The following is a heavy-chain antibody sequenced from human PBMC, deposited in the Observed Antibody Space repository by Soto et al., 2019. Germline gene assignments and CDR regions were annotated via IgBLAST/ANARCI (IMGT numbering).Heavy chain of an antibody. D-gene: IGHD2-8*01. Sequence: QVQLVESGGGVVQPGRSLRLSCGASGFTFSSYVMHWVRQAPGKGLEWVAVISYDGSNKYYADSVKGRFTISRDNSKNTLYLQMNSLRIEDTAMYYCARAGVVLLVYAGFDPWGQGTLVTVSS. V-gene: IGHV3-30-3*01. J-gene: IGHJ5*02. CDR3: ARAGVVLLVYAGFDP. CDR2: ISYDGSNK. CDR1: GFTFSSYV.